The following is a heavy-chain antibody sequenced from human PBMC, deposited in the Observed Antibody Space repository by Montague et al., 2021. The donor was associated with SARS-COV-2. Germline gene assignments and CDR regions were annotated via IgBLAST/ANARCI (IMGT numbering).Heavy chain of an antibody. D-gene: IGHD3-3*01. CDR2: IYYSGST. Sequence: SETLPLTCTVSGGSISSSSYYWGWIRQPPGKGLEWIGSIYYSGSTYYNPSLKSRVTISVDTSKNQFSLKLSSVTAADTAVYYCARHPHQQISIFGVVWEGTWFHPRGQGTLGTVSS. CDR1: GGSISSSSYY. J-gene: IGHJ5*02. V-gene: IGHV4-39*01. CDR3: ARHPHQQISIFGVVWEGTWFHP.